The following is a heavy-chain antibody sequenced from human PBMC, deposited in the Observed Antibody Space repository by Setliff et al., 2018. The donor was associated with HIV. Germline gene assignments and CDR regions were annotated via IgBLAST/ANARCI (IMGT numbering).Heavy chain of an antibody. V-gene: IGHV4-39*07. J-gene: IGHJ5*02. D-gene: IGHD3-3*01. CDR3: GRGSRITIFGVVKGTNWFDP. CDR2: IYYSGST. Sequence: SETLSLTCTVSGGSISSSSYYWGWVRQPPGKGLVWIGSIYYSGSTNYNPSLKRRVTMSVDTSKNQFSLKLNSVTAADTAVYYCGRGSRITIFGVVKGTNWFDPWGQGTLVTVSS. CDR1: GGSISSSSYY.